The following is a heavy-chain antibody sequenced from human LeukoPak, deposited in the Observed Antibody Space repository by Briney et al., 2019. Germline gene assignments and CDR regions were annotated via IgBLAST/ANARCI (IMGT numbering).Heavy chain of an antibody. CDR3: AREGDFLWGSYRRKEGFDY. Sequence: ASVKVSCKVSGYTFTGYYMHWVRQAPGQGLEWMGWINPNNGGTNYAQKFQGRVTMTRDTSISTAYMELSRLRSDDTAVYYCAREGDFLWGSYRRKEGFDYWGQGTLVTVSS. CDR2: INPNNGGT. D-gene: IGHD3-16*02. J-gene: IGHJ4*02. V-gene: IGHV1-2*02. CDR1: GYTFTGYY.